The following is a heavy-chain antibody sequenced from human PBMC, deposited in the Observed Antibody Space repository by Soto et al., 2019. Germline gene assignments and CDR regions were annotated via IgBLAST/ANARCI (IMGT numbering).Heavy chain of an antibody. J-gene: IGHJ3*02. CDR2: IYYSGNT. V-gene: IGHV4-39*01. CDR3: ARRMKDSSSAGGFDI. D-gene: IGHD3-22*01. Sequence: QLQLQESGPGLAKPSKTLSLTCTVSGGSISSSSYFWDWIRQPPGKALEWIGSIYYSGNTYYNPSLKSRVTVYVDRSKNQFSLKLSSVTAADTALYYCARRMKDSSSAGGFDIWGQGTMVTVSS. CDR1: GGSISSSSYF.